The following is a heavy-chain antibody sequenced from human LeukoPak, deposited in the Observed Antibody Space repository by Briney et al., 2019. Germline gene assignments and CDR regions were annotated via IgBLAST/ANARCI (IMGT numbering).Heavy chain of an antibody. J-gene: IGHJ1*01. D-gene: IGHD4-11*01. CDR3: AKDLDSNYIGGSEH. V-gene: IGHV3-30*02. CDR1: GFTFSSYG. Sequence: GGSLRLSCAASGFTFSSYGTHWVRQAPGKGLEWVTFIPNDGSNKYYAKSVKGRFTISRDNSKNTPDLQMNSLRAEDTAMYYCAKDLDSNYIGGSEHWGQGTLVTVSS. CDR2: IPNDGSNK.